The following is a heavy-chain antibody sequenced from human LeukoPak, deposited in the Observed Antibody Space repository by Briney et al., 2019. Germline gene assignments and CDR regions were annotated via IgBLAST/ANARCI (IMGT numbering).Heavy chain of an antibody. CDR2: MNPNSGNT. J-gene: IGHJ3*02. D-gene: IGHD1-26*01. Sequence: ASVKVSCKASGYTFTSYDINWVRQATGQGLEWMGWMNPNSGNTGYAQKFQGRVTITRNTSISTAYMELSSLRSEDTAVYYCASGGIVGATNAFDIWGQGTMVTVSS. V-gene: IGHV1-8*03. CDR1: GYTFTSYD. CDR3: ASGGIVGATNAFDI.